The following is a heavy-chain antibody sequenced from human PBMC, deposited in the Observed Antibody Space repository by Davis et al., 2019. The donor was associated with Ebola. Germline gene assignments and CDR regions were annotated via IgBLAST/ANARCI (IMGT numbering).Heavy chain of an antibody. CDR1: GFVCSSYV. CDR2: LGLSADT. V-gene: IGHV3-23*01. D-gene: IGHD6-19*01. J-gene: IGHJ3*01. Sequence: GESLKIPCAASGFVCSSYVMSWVRRAPGKGLEWVSTLGLSADTYYADSLKGRFTISRDNSKNTLHLQMNSLRVEDTAIYYCAKDTSNVWFDVWGQGTMVTVSS. CDR3: AKDTSNVWFDV.